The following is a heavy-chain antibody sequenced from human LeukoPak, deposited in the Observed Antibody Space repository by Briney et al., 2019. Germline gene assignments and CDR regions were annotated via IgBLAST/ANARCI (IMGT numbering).Heavy chain of an antibody. J-gene: IGHJ4*02. CDR2: ISSDGSST. CDR3: ARSPRDFWSGYLGY. V-gene: IGHV3-64*01. D-gene: IGHD3-3*01. Sequence: GGSLRLSRAAPGFTLSIYAMHWVPPAPGKGLGYFSAISSDGSSTYYANSVKGRFTISRDTSKNTLYLQMGSLRADDMAVYYCARSPRDFWSGYLGYWGQGTLVTVSS. CDR1: GFTLSIYA.